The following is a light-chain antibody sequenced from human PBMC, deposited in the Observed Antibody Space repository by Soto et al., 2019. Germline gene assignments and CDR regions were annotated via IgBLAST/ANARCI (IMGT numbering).Light chain of an antibody. CDR3: QQYNSYSPLT. Sequence: DIQMTQSPSTLSGSVVDRVTITCRASQSISTWLAWYQQKPGKAPKLLIYSASVLESGVPSKFSGSGSGTEFTLTISSLQPDDFAAYYCQQYNSYSPLTFGQGTKVDIK. V-gene: IGKV1-5*01. CDR1: QSISTW. CDR2: SAS. J-gene: IGKJ1*01.